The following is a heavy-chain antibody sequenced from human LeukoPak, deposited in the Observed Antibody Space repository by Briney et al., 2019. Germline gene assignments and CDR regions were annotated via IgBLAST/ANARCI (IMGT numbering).Heavy chain of an antibody. CDR1: GFTFKNYA. CDR3: AKPGRTAAGLFDS. V-gene: IGHV3-23*01. Sequence: GGSLRLSCAASGFTFKNYALSWVRQAPGKGLEWVSGFSVNGRDTYYADFAKGRFTIARDVAKNTLYLQIHSLRAEDTATYYCAKPGRTAAGLFDSWGQGTLVTVSS. CDR2: FSVNGRDT. J-gene: IGHJ4*02. D-gene: IGHD6-13*01.